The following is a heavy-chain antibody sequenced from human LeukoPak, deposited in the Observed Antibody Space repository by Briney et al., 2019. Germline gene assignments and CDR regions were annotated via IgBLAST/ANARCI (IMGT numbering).Heavy chain of an antibody. Sequence: PGGSLRLSCAASGFTFSSYDMHWVRQAPGKGLEWVSAIGTAGDTYYPGSVTGRFTISRENAKNSLYLQMNSLRAGDTAVYYCARVGYDGGFDYWGQGTLVTVSS. V-gene: IGHV3-13*01. J-gene: IGHJ4*02. CDR2: IGTAGDT. CDR1: GFTFSSYD. CDR3: ARVGYDGGFDY. D-gene: IGHD5-12*01.